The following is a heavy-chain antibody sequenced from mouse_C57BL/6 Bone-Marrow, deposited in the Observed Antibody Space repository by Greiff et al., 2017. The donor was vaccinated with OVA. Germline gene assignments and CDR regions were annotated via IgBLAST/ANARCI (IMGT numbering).Heavy chain of an antibody. CDR3: TRGDGYYVAY. CDR2: IDPETGGT. CDR1: GYTFTDYE. Sequence: QVQLQQSGAELVRPGASVTLSCKASGYTFTDYEMHWVKQTPVHGLEWIGAIDPETGGTAYNQKFKGKAILTADKSSSTAYMELRSLTSEDSAVYYCTRGDGYYVAYWGQGTLATVSA. D-gene: IGHD2-3*01. V-gene: IGHV1-15*01. J-gene: IGHJ3*01.